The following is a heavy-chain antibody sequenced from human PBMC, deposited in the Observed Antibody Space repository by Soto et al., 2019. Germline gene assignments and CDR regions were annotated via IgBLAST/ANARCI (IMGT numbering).Heavy chain of an antibody. CDR3: ARPYSSSSRAGTLFSHFYDY. D-gene: IGHD6-6*01. J-gene: IGHJ4*02. Sequence: SETLSLTCIVSGASLSSGDYYWSWIRQPPGKGLEWIGQIYHSGSTIYNPSLKSRVTISVDTSKNQFSLKLSSVTAADTAVYYCARPYSSSSRAGTLFSHFYDYWGQGTLVTVSS. CDR1: GASLSSGDYY. V-gene: IGHV4-39*07. CDR2: IYHSGST.